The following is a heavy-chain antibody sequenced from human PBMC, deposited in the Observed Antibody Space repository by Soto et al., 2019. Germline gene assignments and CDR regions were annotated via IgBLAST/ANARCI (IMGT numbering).Heavy chain of an antibody. V-gene: IGHV3-48*01. J-gene: IGHJ6*03. CDR3: ARGTSCNTGSCSIFYYYYMDV. Sequence: EVQLVESGGGLVQPGGSLRLSCAASGFTFSSYSMNWVRQAPWKGLEWVSYIGSSGNSIYYADSVKDRFTISRDNAKNSLYLHMNSLRAEDTAVYYCARGTSCNTGSCSIFYYYYMDVWGKGTTVTVSS. CDR1: GFTFSSYS. CDR2: IGSSGNSI. D-gene: IGHD2-15*01.